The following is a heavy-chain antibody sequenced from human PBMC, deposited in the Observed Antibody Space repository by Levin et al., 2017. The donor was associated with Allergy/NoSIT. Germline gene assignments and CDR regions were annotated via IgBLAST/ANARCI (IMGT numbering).Heavy chain of an antibody. J-gene: IGHJ4*02. D-gene: IGHD4-17*01. Sequence: GGSLRLSCAASGFMFSTYYMTWLRQAPGKGLEWISTIDTSAFSIYYANSVKGRFTISRDHDRNSLYLQMNRLRAEDTAVYYCATSRNGDYGRYYFDYWGQGTLVTVSS. CDR2: IDTSAFSI. CDR3: ATSRNGDYGRYYFDY. CDR1: GFMFSTYY. V-gene: IGHV3-11*01.